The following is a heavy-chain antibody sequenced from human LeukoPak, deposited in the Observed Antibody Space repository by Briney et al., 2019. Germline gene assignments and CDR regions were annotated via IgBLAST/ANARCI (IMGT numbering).Heavy chain of an antibody. J-gene: IGHJ4*02. V-gene: IGHV3-53*01. CDR3: VRDNLEWGSDFDY. CDR2: IHSGGNT. D-gene: IGHD3-16*01. CDR1: GFTVSSNY. Sequence: PGGSLRLSFAVSGFTVSSNYMSWVRQAPGKGLEWVSLIHSGGNTDYADFLKDRVTISRDNSKNMVNLQINSLRPEDTAVYYCVRDNLEWGSDFDYWGQGTLVTVSS.